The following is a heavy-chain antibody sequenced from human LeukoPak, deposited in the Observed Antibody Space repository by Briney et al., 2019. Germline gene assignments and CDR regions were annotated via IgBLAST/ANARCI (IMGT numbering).Heavy chain of an antibody. CDR1: GVNVSSNY. CDR3: ARAGGGYRYGYYYHFYMDV. J-gene: IGHJ6*03. D-gene: IGHD5-18*01. V-gene: IGHV3-53*01. Sequence: GGSLRLSCADSGVNVSSNYMSWVRQAPGKGLEWVSLLYSGGSAFHADSVKGRFTISRDNSKNTLYLQLNSLRAEDTAVYYCARAGGGYRYGYYYHFYMDVWGKGTTVTVSS. CDR2: LYSGGSA.